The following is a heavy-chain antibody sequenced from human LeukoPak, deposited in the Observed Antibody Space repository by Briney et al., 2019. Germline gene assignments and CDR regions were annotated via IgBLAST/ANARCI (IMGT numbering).Heavy chain of an antibody. CDR2: ISYDGSNK. CDR3: AKDQWYQLAYGTKIVDY. Sequence: GGSLRLSCAASGFTFSSYGMHWVRQAPGKGLEGVAVISYDGSNKYYADSVKGRFTISRDNSKNTLYLQMNSLRAEDTAVYYCAKDQWYQLAYGTKIVDYWGQGTLVTVSS. J-gene: IGHJ4*02. V-gene: IGHV3-30*18. CDR1: GFTFSSYG. D-gene: IGHD2-2*01.